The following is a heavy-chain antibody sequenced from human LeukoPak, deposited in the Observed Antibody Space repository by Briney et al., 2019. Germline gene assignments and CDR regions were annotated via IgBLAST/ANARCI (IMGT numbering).Heavy chain of an antibody. D-gene: IGHD3-16*01. J-gene: IGHJ4*02. Sequence: SETLSLTCAVSGGSISSGNWWSWVRQPPGKGLEWIGEIYHSGSTNYNPSLKSRVTISVDKSKSQFSLTLSSVTAADTAVYYCARVWGSFLFDYWGQGTLVTVSS. V-gene: IGHV4-4*02. CDR1: GGSISSGNW. CDR2: IYHSGST. CDR3: ARVWGSFLFDY.